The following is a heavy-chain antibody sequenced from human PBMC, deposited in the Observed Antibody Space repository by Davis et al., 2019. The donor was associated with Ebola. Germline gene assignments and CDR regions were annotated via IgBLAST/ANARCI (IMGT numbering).Heavy chain of an antibody. D-gene: IGHD4-23*01. J-gene: IGHJ6*02. CDR3: ASGDGRGNSYDMDV. V-gene: IGHV3-7*03. CDR1: GFIFSHYW. Sequence: GESLKISCAASGFIFSHYWMSWVRQAQGKGTEWVAIIKQDGGEKYYVDSVKGRFTISRDNAKNSLFLQMNSLRAEDTALYYCASGDGRGNSYDMDVWGQGTTVTVSS. CDR2: IKQDGGEK.